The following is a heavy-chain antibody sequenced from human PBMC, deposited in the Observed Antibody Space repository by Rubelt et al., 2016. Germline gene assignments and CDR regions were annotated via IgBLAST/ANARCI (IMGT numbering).Heavy chain of an antibody. V-gene: IGHV2-5*02. D-gene: IGHD4/OR15-4a*01. CDR2: IYWDDDK. Sequence: QITLKESGPTLVKPTQTLTLTCTFSGFSLSTSGVGVGWIRQPPGKALEWLALIYWDDDKRYSPSLKSRLTITKDHSKNQVVLTMTNMDPVDTATDYCAQWLRLGPRGANRYYFDYWAREPWSPSPQ. J-gene: IGHJ4*02. CDR1: GFSLSTSGVG. CDR3: AQWLRLGPRGANRYYFDY.